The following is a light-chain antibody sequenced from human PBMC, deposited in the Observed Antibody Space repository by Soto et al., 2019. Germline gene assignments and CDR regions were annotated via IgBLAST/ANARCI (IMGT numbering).Light chain of an antibody. J-gene: IGKJ5*01. Sequence: EIVLTQSPGTLSLSPGERATLSCRASQSVSSTYLAWCQQRPGQAPRLLIYGASTRATGIPDRFSGSGSGTEFTLTISSLQSEDFAVYYCQQRSNWPPTFGQGTRLEIK. CDR3: QQRSNWPPT. CDR1: QSVSSTY. V-gene: IGKV3D-20*02. CDR2: GAS.